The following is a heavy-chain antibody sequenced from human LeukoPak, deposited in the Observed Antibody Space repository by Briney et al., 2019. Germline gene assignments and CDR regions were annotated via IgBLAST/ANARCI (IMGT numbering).Heavy chain of an antibody. CDR2: ITNDGSST. J-gene: IGHJ4*02. Sequence: GGSLRLSCAASGLTFSSHWMHWVRQAPGKGLVWVSRITNDGSSTTYADSVKGRFTISRDNSKNTLYLQMNSLRAEDTAVYYCARDKSSSWYEDYFDYWGQGTLVTVSS. CDR3: ARDKSSSWYEDYFDY. D-gene: IGHD6-13*01. CDR1: GLTFSSHW. V-gene: IGHV3-74*01.